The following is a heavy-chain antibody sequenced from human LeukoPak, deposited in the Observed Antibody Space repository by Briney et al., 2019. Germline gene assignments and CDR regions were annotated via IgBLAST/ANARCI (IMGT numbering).Heavy chain of an antibody. D-gene: IGHD6-13*01. Sequence: GGSLRLSCAASGYTFSSFWMTCVRQAPGEGRECLARKKHDGSERYYVDFVRGRFTISRDKAKNSLFLQINSLRADDTAVYYCAWDREGSSWYDYWGQGTLVTVSS. V-gene: IGHV3-7*04. CDR2: KKHDGSER. CDR3: AWDREGSSWYDY. J-gene: IGHJ4*02. CDR1: GYTFSSFW.